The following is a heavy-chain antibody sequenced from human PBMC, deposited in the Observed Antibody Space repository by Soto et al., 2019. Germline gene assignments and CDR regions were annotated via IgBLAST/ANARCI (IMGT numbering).Heavy chain of an antibody. CDR3: ARGEGDRSSGLAIWFDP. V-gene: IGHV1-69*06. J-gene: IGHJ5*02. CDR1: GGNFNTYT. CDR2: IIPFLGKT. D-gene: IGHD3-22*01. Sequence: QVQLVQSGAEVKKPGSSVKVFCKASGGNFNTYTITWVRQAPGQGLEWMGGIIPFLGKTNYAQKFQGRITLTADTSTSTVYMELNSLRSDDTAVYFCARGEGDRSSGLAIWFDPCGQGTLVTVSS.